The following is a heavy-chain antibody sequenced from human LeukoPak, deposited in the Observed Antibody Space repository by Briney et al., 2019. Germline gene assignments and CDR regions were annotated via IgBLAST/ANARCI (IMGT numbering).Heavy chain of an antibody. CDR3: ARDLNYYGSGGGFDP. J-gene: IGHJ5*02. V-gene: IGHV4-31*11. CDR1: GGSISSGGYY. CDR2: IYYSGNT. D-gene: IGHD3-10*01. Sequence: PSQTLSLTCAVSGGSISSGGYYWIWIRQHPGKGLEWVGYIYYSGNTYYNPSLKRRVTISVDTSKNQFSLKLSSVAAADTAVYYGARDLNYYGSGGGFDPWGQGTLVTVSS.